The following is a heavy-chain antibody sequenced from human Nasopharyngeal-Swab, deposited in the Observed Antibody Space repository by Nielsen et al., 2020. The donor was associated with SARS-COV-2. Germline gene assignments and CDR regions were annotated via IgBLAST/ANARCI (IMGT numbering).Heavy chain of an antibody. J-gene: IGHJ4*02. CDR3: VKYQGSSSDQ. V-gene: IGHV3-74*01. Sequence: GESLKISCAASGYTFSNYWMHWVRQVPGKGLVWVSRINIDGSITDYADSVKGRFTISRDNAKNTLYLQMNSLRGDDTAVYYCVKYQGSSSDQWGQGTLVTVSS. CDR1: GYTFSNYW. CDR2: INIDGSIT. D-gene: IGHD2/OR15-2a*01.